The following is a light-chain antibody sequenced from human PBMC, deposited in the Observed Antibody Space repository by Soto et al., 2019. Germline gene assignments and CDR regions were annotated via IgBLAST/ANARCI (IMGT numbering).Light chain of an antibody. CDR3: QQSYSTPTIT. CDR1: QSIRSY. V-gene: IGKV1-39*01. CDR2: AAS. J-gene: IGKJ5*01. Sequence: DIQMTQSPSSLSASVGYRVTITCRASQSIRSYLNWYQQKPGKAPKLLXYAASSLQSGVPSRFSGSGSGTDLTLTISSLQPEDFANYYCQQSYSTPTITFGQGTRLEIK.